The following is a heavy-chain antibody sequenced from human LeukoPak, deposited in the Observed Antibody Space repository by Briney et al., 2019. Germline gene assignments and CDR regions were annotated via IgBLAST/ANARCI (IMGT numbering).Heavy chain of an antibody. CDR1: GGSISSDY. CDR3: ARGGSSWDY. CDR2: IYYTGIT. J-gene: IGHJ4*02. Sequence: SETLSLTCTVSGGSISSDYWNWVRQSPGKGLEWIGNIYYTGITKYNPSLKSRATISVDTSKNQFSLKLSSVTAADAAVYYCARGGSSWDYWGQGTLVTVSP. V-gene: IGHV4-59*01. D-gene: IGHD6-13*01.